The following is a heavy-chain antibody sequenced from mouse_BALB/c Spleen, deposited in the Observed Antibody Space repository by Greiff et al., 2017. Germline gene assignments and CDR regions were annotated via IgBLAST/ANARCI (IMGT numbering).Heavy chain of an antibody. CDR2: IDPYYGGT. V-gene: IGHV1-39*01. CDR3: ARSRYYGSSYVGYFDV. J-gene: IGHJ1*01. Sequence: LVESGPELEKPGASVKISCKASGYSFTGYNMNWVKQSNGKSLEWIGNIDPYYGGTSYNQKFKGKATLTVDKSSSTAYMQLKSLTSEDSAVYYCARSRYYGSSYVGYFDVWGAGTTVTVSS. CDR1: GYSFTGYN. D-gene: IGHD1-1*01.